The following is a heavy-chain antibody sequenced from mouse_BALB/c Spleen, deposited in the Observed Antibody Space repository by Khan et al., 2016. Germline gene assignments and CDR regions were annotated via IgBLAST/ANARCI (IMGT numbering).Heavy chain of an antibody. CDR3: ARTGDYPYYAMDY. Sequence: QIQLVQSGPELKKPGETVKISCKASEYTFTNYGMNWVKQAPGKGLKWMGWINTNTGEPTYAEEFKGRFAFSLEASASPAYLQINNLKHEDTATYFCARTGDYPYYAMDYWGQGTSVTVSS. D-gene: IGHD2-13*01. CDR1: EYTFTNYG. V-gene: IGHV9-3*02. J-gene: IGHJ4*01. CDR2: INTNTGEP.